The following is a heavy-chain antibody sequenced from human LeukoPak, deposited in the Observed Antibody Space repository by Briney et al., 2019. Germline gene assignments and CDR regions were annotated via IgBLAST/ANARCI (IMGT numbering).Heavy chain of an antibody. CDR2: ISSSSSYI. CDR3: ARAKEYSSALNDY. V-gene: IGHV3-21*01. CDR1: GFTFSSYS. J-gene: IGHJ4*02. D-gene: IGHD6-6*01. Sequence: GGSLRLPCAASGFTFSSYSMNWVRQAPGKGLEWVSSISSSSSYIYYADSVKGRFTISRDNAKNSLYLQMNSLRAEDTAVYYCARAKEYSSALNDYWGQGTLVTVSS.